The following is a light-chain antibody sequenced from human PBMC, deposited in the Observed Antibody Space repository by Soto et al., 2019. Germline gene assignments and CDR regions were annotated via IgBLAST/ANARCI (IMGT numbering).Light chain of an antibody. CDR3: QQYFNTPLT. V-gene: IGKV4-1*01. Sequence: DVVMTQSPDSLAVSLGERATINCKSSQSVLNTSKNQSSLAWYQHKPGQPPKLLIYWASTRKSGVPDRFSGSGSGIDFTLTISSLQAEDAAVYFCQQYFNTPLTFGQGTKVDIK. J-gene: IGKJ1*01. CDR1: QSVLNTSKNQSS. CDR2: WAS.